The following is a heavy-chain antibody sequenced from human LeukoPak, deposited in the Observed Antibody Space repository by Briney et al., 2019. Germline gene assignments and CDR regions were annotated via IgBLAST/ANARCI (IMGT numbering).Heavy chain of an antibody. D-gene: IGHD2-15*01. Sequence: LSLTCAVYGGSFSGYYWSWVRQAPGKGLEWVAVISHHGANKFYGDSVKGRFTISRDNSNNMVYLQMNGLRAEDTAVYYCAREQGYCSHWGQGTLVTVSS. CDR3: AREQGYCSH. J-gene: IGHJ4*02. V-gene: IGHV3-30*03. CDR2: ISHHGANK. CDR1: GGSFSGYY.